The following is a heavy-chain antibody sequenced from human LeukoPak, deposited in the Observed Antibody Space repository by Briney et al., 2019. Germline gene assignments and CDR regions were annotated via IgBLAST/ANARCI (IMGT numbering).Heavy chain of an antibody. D-gene: IGHD2-2*01. Sequence: PGGSLRLSCAVSGFTFSRHAMHWVRQAPGKGLEWVAVISYDGSNKYCADSVKGRFTISRDNSKNTLFRQMNSLRAEDTAVYYCARNDGPIVVVPAATIDYWGQGTLVTVSS. CDR3: ARNDGPIVVVPAATIDY. CDR1: GFTFSRHA. CDR2: ISYDGSNK. V-gene: IGHV3-30-3*01. J-gene: IGHJ4*02.